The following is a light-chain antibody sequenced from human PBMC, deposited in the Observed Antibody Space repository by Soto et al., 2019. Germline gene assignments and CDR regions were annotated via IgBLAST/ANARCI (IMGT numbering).Light chain of an antibody. J-gene: IGLJ3*02. CDR2: GNN. V-gene: IGLV1-40*01. Sequence: QLVLTQPPSVSGAPGQRVTISCTGSSSSIGGYDVHWYQQLPGRAPKLLIFGNNNRPSGVPDRFSGSKSGTSASLAITGLQAEDEADYYCQSYDTSLSARVFGGGTKVTVL. CDR1: SSSIGGYD. CDR3: QSYDTSLSARV.